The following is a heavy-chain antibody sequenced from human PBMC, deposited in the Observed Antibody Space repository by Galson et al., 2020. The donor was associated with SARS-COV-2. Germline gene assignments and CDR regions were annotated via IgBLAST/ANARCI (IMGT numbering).Heavy chain of an antibody. Sequence: GGSLRLSCAASGFTFDDYAMHWVRQAPGKGLEWVSGISWNSGSIGYADSVKGRFTISRDNAKNSLYLQMNSLRAEDTALYYCAKESSGWYIWYYYYMDVWGKGTTVTVSS. CDR3: AKESSGWYIWYYYYMDV. V-gene: IGHV3-9*01. CDR2: ISWNSGSI. D-gene: IGHD6-19*01. CDR1: GFTFDDYA. J-gene: IGHJ6*03.